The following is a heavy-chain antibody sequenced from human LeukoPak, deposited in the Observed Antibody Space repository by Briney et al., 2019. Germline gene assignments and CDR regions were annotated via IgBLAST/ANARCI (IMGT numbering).Heavy chain of an antibody. Sequence: GGSLRLSCAASGFTFSSNGMHWVRQAPGKGLEWVAAIWYDGSKEYYADSVKGRFSISRDNSRNTLFLQMNSLRAEDTAVYYCARAKGDSLDIWGQGTMVTVSS. J-gene: IGHJ3*02. CDR1: GFTFSSNG. D-gene: IGHD2-21*02. CDR3: ARAKGDSLDI. CDR2: IWYDGSKE. V-gene: IGHV3-33*01.